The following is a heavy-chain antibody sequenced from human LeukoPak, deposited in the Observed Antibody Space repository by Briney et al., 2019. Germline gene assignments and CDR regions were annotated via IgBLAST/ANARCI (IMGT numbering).Heavy chain of an antibody. J-gene: IGHJ5*01. Sequence: GGSLRLSCAASSFTFSSYAMSWVRQALGKGLGLVSGISGSGSGTLYADSVKGRFTISRDNSKNTLYLQMNTLRAEDTAVYYCAKDRGNWYDTPRFDSWGQGTLVTVSS. CDR2: ISGSGSGT. CDR3: AKDRGNWYDTPRFDS. V-gene: IGHV3-23*01. CDR1: SFTFSSYA. D-gene: IGHD3-22*01.